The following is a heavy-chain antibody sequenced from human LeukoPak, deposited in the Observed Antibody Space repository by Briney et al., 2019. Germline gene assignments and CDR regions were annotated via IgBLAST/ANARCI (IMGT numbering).Heavy chain of an antibody. CDR1: GFIFSRKG. CDR2: IHRSGSP. CDR3: AREILGGFNPGAY. Sequence: GSLRLSCAASGFIFSRKGMHWVRQPPGKGLEWIGEIHRSGSPNYNPSLQSRVTISIDRSRNQIALELSSVTAADTAVYYCAREILGGFNPGAYWGQGTLVTVSS. V-gene: IGHV4-4*02. D-gene: IGHD1-14*01. J-gene: IGHJ4*02.